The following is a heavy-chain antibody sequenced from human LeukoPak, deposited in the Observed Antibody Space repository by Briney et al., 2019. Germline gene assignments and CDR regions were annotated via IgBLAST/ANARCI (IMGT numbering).Heavy chain of an antibody. CDR2: INHSGST. CDR3: ARRSQTTVTNIDY. Sequence: KASETLSLTCAVYGGSFSGYYWSWIRQPPGKGLEWIGEINHSGSTNYNPSLKSRVTISVDTSKNQFSLKLSSVTAADTAVYYCARRSQTTVTNIDYWGQGTLVTVSS. J-gene: IGHJ4*02. D-gene: IGHD4-17*01. CDR1: GGSFSGYY. V-gene: IGHV4-34*01.